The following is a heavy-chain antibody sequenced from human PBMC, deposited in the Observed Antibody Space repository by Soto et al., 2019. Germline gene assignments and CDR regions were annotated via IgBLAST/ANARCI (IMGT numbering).Heavy chain of an antibody. V-gene: IGHV3-30*18. Sequence: PGXSQRLSCAASGFTFGSYGMHWVRQAPGKGLEWVAIISXDGSNKYYADSXXGRFTISXXNSKNTLYLQMKRLRAEDTAVYYCAKDSRALDYWGQGTLVTVSS. CDR1: GFTFGSYG. CDR3: AKDSRALDY. CDR2: ISXDGSNK. J-gene: IGHJ4*02.